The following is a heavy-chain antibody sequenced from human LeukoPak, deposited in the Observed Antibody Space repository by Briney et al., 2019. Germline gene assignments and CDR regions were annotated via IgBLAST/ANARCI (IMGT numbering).Heavy chain of an antibody. CDR3: ARDGPQWLAQFDS. CDR1: GGSISSYY. J-gene: IGHJ4*02. D-gene: IGHD6-19*01. CDR2: IYRSGNT. V-gene: IGHV4-59*01. Sequence: KTSETLSLTCTVSGGSISSYYWTWIRQPPGKGLERIGNIYRSGNTNYDPSLKSRVSISVDTSKNQFSLRLTSVTAADTAVYYCARDGPQWLAQFDSWGQGTRVTVSS.